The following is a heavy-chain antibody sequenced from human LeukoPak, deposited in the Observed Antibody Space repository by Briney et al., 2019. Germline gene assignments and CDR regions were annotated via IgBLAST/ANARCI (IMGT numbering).Heavy chain of an antibody. CDR1: GFTFSSYG. CDR3: AKDGYSGYDLDY. J-gene: IGHJ4*02. V-gene: IGHV3-30*18. CDR2: ISYDGSNK. Sequence: GGSLRLSCAASGFTFSSYGMHWVRQAPGKGLEWVAVISYDGSNKYYADSVKGRFTISRDNSKNTLYLQMNSLRAEDTAVYNCAKDGYSGYDLDYWGQGTLVTVSS. D-gene: IGHD5-12*01.